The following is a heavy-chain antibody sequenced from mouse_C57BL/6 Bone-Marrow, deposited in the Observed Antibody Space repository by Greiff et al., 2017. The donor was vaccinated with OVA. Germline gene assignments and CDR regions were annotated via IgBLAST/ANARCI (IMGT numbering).Heavy chain of an antibody. V-gene: IGHV5-17*01. J-gene: IGHJ2*01. D-gene: IGHD2-4*01. Sequence: EVKLMESGGGLVKPGGSLKLSCAASGFTFNDYGMHWVRQAPEKGLEWVAYISSGSSTIYYADTVKGRFTISRDNAKNTLFLQMTSLRSEDTAMYYCARSDYDYFDYWGQGTTLTVSS. CDR2: ISSGSSTI. CDR3: ARSDYDYFDY. CDR1: GFTFNDYG.